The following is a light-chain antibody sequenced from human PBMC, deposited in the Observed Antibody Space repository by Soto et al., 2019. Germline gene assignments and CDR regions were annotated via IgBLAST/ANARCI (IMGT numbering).Light chain of an antibody. J-gene: IGKJ4*01. CDR3: QQTYRTPLT. CDR2: AAS. CDR1: QSINNY. V-gene: IGKV1-39*01. Sequence: QMTISTAPLSASVGERVTITCRATQSINNYLSWYQQKSGKAPDRLIFAASTLASGVPSRFSGSGSGTDYTLAISNLQLEDFASYYCQQTYRTPLTFGGGTKVDIK.